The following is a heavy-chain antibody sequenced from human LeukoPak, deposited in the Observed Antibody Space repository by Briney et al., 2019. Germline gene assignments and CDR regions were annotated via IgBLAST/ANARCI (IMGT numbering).Heavy chain of an antibody. D-gene: IGHD5-18*01. V-gene: IGHV3-23*01. Sequence: QTGGSLRLSCAASGFTFSSYAMSWVRQAPGKGLEWVSAISGSGGSTYYADSVKGRFTISRDNSKNTLYLQMNSLRAEDTAVYYCAKGRRLWYKSYYFDYWGQGTLVTVSS. CDR2: ISGSGGST. CDR1: GFTFSSYA. CDR3: AKGRRLWYKSYYFDY. J-gene: IGHJ4*02.